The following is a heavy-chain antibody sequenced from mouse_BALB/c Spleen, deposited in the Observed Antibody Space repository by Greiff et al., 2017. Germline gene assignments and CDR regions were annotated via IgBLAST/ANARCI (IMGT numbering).Heavy chain of an antibody. V-gene: IGHV14-3*02. J-gene: IGHJ2*01. Sequence: EVQLQQSGAELVKPGASVKLSCTASDFNIKDTYMHWVKQRPEQGLEWIGRIDPANGNTKYDPKFQGKATITADTSSNTAYLQLSSLTSEDTAVYYCARKKYGNSFDYWGQGTTLTVSS. CDR3: ARKKYGNSFDY. CDR2: IDPANGNT. D-gene: IGHD2-10*02. CDR1: DFNIKDTY.